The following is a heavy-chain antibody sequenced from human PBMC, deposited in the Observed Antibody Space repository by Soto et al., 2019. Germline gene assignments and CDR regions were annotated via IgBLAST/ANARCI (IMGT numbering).Heavy chain of an antibody. CDR3: ARGGVSTRTFDY. CDR2: INPSGGST. Sequence: ASVKVSCKASGYTFTSYYMHWVLQAPGQGLEWMGIINPSGGSTSYAQKFQGRVTMTRDTSTSTVYLQWSSLRASDTAMYYCARGGVSTRTFDYWGQGTPVTVSS. V-gene: IGHV1-46*01. CDR1: GYTFTSYY. D-gene: IGHD3-3*01. J-gene: IGHJ4*02.